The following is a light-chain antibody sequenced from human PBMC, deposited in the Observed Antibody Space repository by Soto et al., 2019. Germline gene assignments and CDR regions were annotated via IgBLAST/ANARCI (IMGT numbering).Light chain of an antibody. V-gene: IGLV2-14*01. CDR3: SSHSRSSTFGVI. Sequence: QSVLTQPASVSGSPGQSITISCIGTSNDVGAYDYVSWYQQHPGKAPKLIISEVSNRPSGISDRFSGSKSGNTASLTISELQAEDESDYYCSSHSRSSTFGVIFGGGTQLTVL. CDR1: SNDVGAYDY. J-gene: IGLJ2*01. CDR2: EVS.